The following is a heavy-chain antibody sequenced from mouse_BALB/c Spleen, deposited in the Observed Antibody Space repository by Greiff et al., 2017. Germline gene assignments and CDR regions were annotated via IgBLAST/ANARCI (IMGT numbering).Heavy chain of an antibody. V-gene: IGHV5-6-5*01. CDR3: ARGTIITTGPWFAY. Sequence: EVKVVESGGGLVKPGGSLKLSCAASGFTFSSYAMSWVRQTPEKRLEWVASISSGGSTYYPDSVKGRFTISRDNARNILYLQMSSLRSEDTAMYYCARGTIITTGPWFAYWGQGTLVTVSA. D-gene: IGHD2-12*01. J-gene: IGHJ3*01. CDR2: ISSGGST. CDR1: GFTFSSYA.